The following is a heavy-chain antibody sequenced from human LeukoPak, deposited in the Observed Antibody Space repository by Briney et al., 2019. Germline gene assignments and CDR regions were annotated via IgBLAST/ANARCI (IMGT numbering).Heavy chain of an antibody. V-gene: IGHV3-53*01. D-gene: IGHD3-3*01. CDR3: ARGAVAGITIFGVV. CDR2: IYSGGST. Sequence: GGSLRLSCAASGFTVSSNYMSWVRQAPGKGLEWVSVIYSGGSTYYADSVKGRFTISRDNAKNSLYLQMNSLRAEDTALYHCARGAVAGITIFGVVWGQGTLVTVSS. J-gene: IGHJ4*02. CDR1: GFTVSSNY.